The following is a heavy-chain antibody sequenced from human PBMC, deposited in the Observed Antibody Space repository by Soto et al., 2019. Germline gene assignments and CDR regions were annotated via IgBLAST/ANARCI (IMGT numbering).Heavy chain of an antibody. Sequence: VGSLRLSCAASGFTFSSYAMHWVRQAPGKGLEWVAVISYDGSNKYYADSVKGRFTISRDNSKNTLYLQMNSLRAEDTAVYYCARAGTYYDSSGYSEDDLDAFDIWGQGTMVTVSS. CDR2: ISYDGSNK. J-gene: IGHJ3*02. D-gene: IGHD3-22*01. CDR3: ARAGTYYDSSGYSEDDLDAFDI. V-gene: IGHV3-30-3*01. CDR1: GFTFSSYA.